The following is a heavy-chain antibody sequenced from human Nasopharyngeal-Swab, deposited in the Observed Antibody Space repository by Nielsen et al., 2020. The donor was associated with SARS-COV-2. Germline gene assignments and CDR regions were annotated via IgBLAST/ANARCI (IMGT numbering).Heavy chain of an antibody. CDR3: TRGRLIGVIPGGYFDY. CDR2: IDSDGYNA. D-gene: IGHD2-2*01. J-gene: IGHJ4*02. V-gene: IGHV3-74*01. CDR1: GFTLSTYR. Sequence: GESLKISCAASGFTLSTYRMNWFRQAPGKGLVWVSRIDSDGYNANYADSVRGRFAISRDNAKNTLYLQMSSLRADDTAVYYCTRGRLIGVIPGGYFDYWGQGALVTVSS.